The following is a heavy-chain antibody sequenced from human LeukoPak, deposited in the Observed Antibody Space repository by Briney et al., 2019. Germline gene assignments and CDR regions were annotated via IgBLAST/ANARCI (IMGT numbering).Heavy chain of an antibody. CDR2: ISAYNGNT. V-gene: IGHV1-18*01. CDR1: GYTFTSYG. J-gene: IGHJ4*02. Sequence: VASVKVSCKASGYTFTSYGISWVRQAPGQGLEWMGWISAYNGNTNYAQKLQGRVTMTTDTSTSTAYMELRSLRSDDTAVYYCARDYYDSSGYYYVFAYWGQGTLVTVSS. CDR3: ARDYYDSSGYYYVFAY. D-gene: IGHD3-22*01.